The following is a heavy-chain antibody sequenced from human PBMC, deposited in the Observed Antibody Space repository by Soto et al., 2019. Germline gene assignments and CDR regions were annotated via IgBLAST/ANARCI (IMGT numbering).Heavy chain of an antibody. CDR3: ARIPLYGSGSYALDY. CDR1: VYSFTSYW. D-gene: IGHD3-10*01. V-gene: IGHV5-10-1*01. J-gene: IGHJ4*02. CDR2: IDPSDSYT. Sequence: GESLKISCKGSVYSFTSYWISWVRQMPGKGLEWMGRIDPSDSYTNYSPSFQGHVTISADKSISTAYLQWSSLKASDTAMYYCARIPLYGSGSYALDYWGQGTLVTVSS.